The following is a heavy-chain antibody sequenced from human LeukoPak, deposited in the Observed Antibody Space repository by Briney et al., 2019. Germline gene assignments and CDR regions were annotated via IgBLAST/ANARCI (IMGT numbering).Heavy chain of an antibody. CDR2: IKQDGSEK. Sequence: HTGGSLRLSCAASGFTFSSYWMSWVRQAPGKGLEWVANIKQDGSEKYYVDSVKGRFTISRDNAKNSLYLQMNSLRAEDTAVYYWARDDTAMFPGGSAPGGQETLVTVSS. J-gene: IGHJ4*02. D-gene: IGHD5-18*01. V-gene: IGHV3-7*01. CDR3: ARDDTAMFPGGSAP. CDR1: GFTFSSYW.